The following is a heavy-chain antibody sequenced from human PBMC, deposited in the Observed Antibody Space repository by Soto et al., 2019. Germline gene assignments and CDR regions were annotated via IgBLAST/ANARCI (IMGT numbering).Heavy chain of an antibody. CDR2: IKSTRDGGTT. Sequence: GGSLRFSCAASGFTFSDAWMSWVRQAPGKGLEWVGRIKSTRDGGTTDYAAPVKGRFTISRDDSKNTVYLQMNSLKTEDTAVYYCHTHRLYYGSGYEAGPVEYWAQGNLVPVSS. J-gene: IGHJ4*02. D-gene: IGHD3-10*01. V-gene: IGHV3-15*01. CDR1: GFTFSDAW. CDR3: HTHRLYYGSGYEAGPVEY.